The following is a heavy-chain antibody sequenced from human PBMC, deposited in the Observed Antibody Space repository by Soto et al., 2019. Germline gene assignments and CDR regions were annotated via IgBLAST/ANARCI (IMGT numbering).Heavy chain of an antibody. CDR2: IIPIFGTP. CDR1: GDTFRTSA. CDR3: ARDQVELYYYYGLDV. D-gene: IGHD1-1*01. Sequence: QVQLVQSGPEVKMPGSSVKVSCKASGDTFRTSAISWVRQAPGKGLEWMGGIIPIFGTPKYAQNFQGRVTITADKSPAIAYMELSSLRPGDTAVYYCARDQVELYYYYGLDVWGQGTTVTVSS. J-gene: IGHJ6*02. V-gene: IGHV1-69*06.